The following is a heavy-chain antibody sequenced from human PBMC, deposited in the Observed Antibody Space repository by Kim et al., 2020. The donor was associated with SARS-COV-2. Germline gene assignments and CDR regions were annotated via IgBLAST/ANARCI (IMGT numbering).Heavy chain of an antibody. CDR2: ISYDGSNK. CDR3: AKDSWIQLWSRRYNWFDP. Sequence: GGSLRLSCAASGFTFSSYGMHWVRQAPGKGLEWVAVISYDGSNKYYADSVKGRFTISRDNSKNTLYLQMNSLRAEDTAVYYCAKDSWIQLWSRRYNWFDPWGQGTLVTVSS. D-gene: IGHD5-18*01. J-gene: IGHJ5*02. V-gene: IGHV3-30*18. CDR1: GFTFSSYG.